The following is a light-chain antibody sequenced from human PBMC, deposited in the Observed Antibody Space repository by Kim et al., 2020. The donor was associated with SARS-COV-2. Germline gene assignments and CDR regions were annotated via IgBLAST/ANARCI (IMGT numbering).Light chain of an antibody. CDR3: QSYNSAPWT. J-gene: IGKJ1*01. Sequence: DIKMTQSPPSLSASVGDRVTITCRASQDISHYLVWFQHKPGKAPKLLIYAASALHSEVPSRFSGSGAGTDFTLTISSLQPEDVATYYCQSYNSAPWTFGQGTKVDIK. CDR2: AAS. CDR1: QDISHY. V-gene: IGKV1-27*01.